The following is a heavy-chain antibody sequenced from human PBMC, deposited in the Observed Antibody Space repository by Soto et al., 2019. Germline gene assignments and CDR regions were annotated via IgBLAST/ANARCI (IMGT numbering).Heavy chain of an antibody. CDR1: GGSIRSYY. CDR3: ARDVVVTAYNAIDI. D-gene: IGHD2-21*02. CDR2: INTSGST. J-gene: IGHJ3*02. Sequence: LSLTFTVSGGSIRSYYWSWIRQPAGKGLEWIGRINTSGSTNNNPYLKSRVTMSVDTSKNQFSLKLRSVTAADTAVYYCARDVVVTAYNAIDIWC. V-gene: IGHV4-4*07.